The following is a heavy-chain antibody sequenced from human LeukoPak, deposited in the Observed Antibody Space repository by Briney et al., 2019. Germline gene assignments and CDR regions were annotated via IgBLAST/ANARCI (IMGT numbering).Heavy chain of an antibody. CDR3: AKSLYGGCDY. J-gene: IGHJ4*02. V-gene: IGHV3-7*03. CDR1: GFTFSRAW. Sequence: GGSLRLSCAASGFTFSRAWMSWLRQAPGKGLEWVANIKEDGSEDYYADSVKGRFAISKDNAKNSLYLQMNSLRVEDTAVYYCAKSLYGGCDYWGQGTVVTVSS. D-gene: IGHD3-16*02. CDR2: IKEDGSED.